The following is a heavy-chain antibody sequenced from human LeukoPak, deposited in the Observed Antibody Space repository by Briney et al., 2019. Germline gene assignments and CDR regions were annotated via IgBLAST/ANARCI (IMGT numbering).Heavy chain of an antibody. CDR1: GGSFSGYY. CDR2: INHSGST. D-gene: IGHD5-12*01. J-gene: IGHJ4*02. Sequence: SETLSRTCAVYGGSFSGYYWSWIRQPPGKGLEWIGEINHSGSTNYNPSLKSRVTISVDTSKNQFSLKLSSVTAADTAVYYCARGPVWWLPLSYLDYWGQGTLVTVSS. V-gene: IGHV4-34*01. CDR3: ARGPVWWLPLSYLDY.